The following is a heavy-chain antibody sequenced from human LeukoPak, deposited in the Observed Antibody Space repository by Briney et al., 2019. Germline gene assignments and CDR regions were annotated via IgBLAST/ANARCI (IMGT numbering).Heavy chain of an antibody. CDR1: GFTFSSYG. V-gene: IGHV3-30*03. D-gene: IGHD1-26*01. Sequence: SGRSLRLSCAASGFTFSSYGMHWVRQAPGKGLEWVAVISYDGSNKYYADSVKGRFTISRDNSKNTLYLQMNSLRAEDTAVYYCAREHPIVGAPYDYWGQGTLVTVSS. CDR3: AREHPIVGAPYDY. J-gene: IGHJ4*02. CDR2: ISYDGSNK.